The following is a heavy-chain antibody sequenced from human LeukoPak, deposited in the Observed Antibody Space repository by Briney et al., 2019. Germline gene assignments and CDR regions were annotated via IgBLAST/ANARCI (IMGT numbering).Heavy chain of an antibody. CDR3: ARQTPHYSGYDRSRWFDP. CDR1: GGSISSSSYY. Sequence: SETLSLTCTVSGGSISSSSYYWGWIRQPPGTGLEWIGSIYYSGSTYNHPSFKSRVTISVDTSKNQFSLKLSSVTAADTAVYYCARQTPHYSGYDRSRWFDPWGQGTLVTVSS. V-gene: IGHV4-39*01. CDR2: IYYSGST. D-gene: IGHD5-12*01. J-gene: IGHJ5*02.